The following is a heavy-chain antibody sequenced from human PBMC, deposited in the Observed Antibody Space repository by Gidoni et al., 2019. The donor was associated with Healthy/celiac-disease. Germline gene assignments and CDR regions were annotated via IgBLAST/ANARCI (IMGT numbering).Heavy chain of an antibody. CDR3: AREPWDYYDSSLVDY. D-gene: IGHD3-22*01. Sequence: EVQLVESGGGLVKPGGSLRLSCAASGFTFGSYSMNWVRQAPGKGLEWVSSISSSSSYIYYADSVKGRFTISRDNAKNSLYLQMNSLRAEDTAVYYCAREPWDYYDSSLVDYWGQGTLVTVSS. CDR1: GFTFGSYS. V-gene: IGHV3-21*01. J-gene: IGHJ4*02. CDR2: ISSSSSYI.